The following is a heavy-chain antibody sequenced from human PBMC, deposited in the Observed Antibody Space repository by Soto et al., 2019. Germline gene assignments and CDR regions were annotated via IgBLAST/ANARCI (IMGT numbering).Heavy chain of an antibody. Sequence: GGSLRLSCVVSGFSFRIYSMNWVRQAPGKGLEWISYISSDSGTIYYADSLKGRFTISRDNGKNSLYLQMNSLTDEDTAVYYCARGRLWSFDFWGQGPLVTVSS. CDR1: GFSFRIYS. CDR2: ISSDSGTI. V-gene: IGHV3-48*02. D-gene: IGHD3-10*01. CDR3: ARGRLWSFDF. J-gene: IGHJ4*02.